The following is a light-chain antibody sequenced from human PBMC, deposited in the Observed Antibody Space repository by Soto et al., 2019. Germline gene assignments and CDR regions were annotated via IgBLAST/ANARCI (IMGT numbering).Light chain of an antibody. CDR3: QQADSFPLT. J-gene: IGKJ4*01. Sequence: DIQMTQSPSSVSASVGDRVTITCRASQDISNSLAWYQQKPGKAPKLLLYAASSLQSGVPSRCRGSGSGTDFALTISSLQPEDFATYYCQQADSFPLTFGGGTKVEIK. V-gene: IGKV1D-12*01. CDR2: AAS. CDR1: QDISNS.